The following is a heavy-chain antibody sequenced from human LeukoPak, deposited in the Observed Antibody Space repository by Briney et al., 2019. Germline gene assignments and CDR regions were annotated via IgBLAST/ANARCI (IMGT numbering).Heavy chain of an antibody. D-gene: IGHD2-15*01. V-gene: IGHV4-59*01. CDR2: IYYSGST. J-gene: IGHJ6*03. CDR3: ARGPYCSGGSCYSSHYYYYMDV. CDR1: GGSISSYY. Sequence: SETLSLTCTVSGGSISSYYWSWIRQPPGKGLEWIGYIYYSGSTNYNPSLKSRVTISVDTSKNQFSLKLSSVTAADTAVYYCARGPYCSGGSCYSSHYYYYMDVWGKGTTVTVS.